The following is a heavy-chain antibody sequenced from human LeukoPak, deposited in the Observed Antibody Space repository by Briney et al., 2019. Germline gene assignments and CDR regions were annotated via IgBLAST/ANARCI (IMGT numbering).Heavy chain of an antibody. CDR3: ARDATGVAYGDYADY. CDR1: GYTFTGYF. Sequence: ASVKVSCKASGYTFTGYFIHWVRQAPGLGLEWMGWINPNSGGTNYAQKFQGRVTMTRDTSISTAYMELSRLSSDDTAVYYCARDATGVAYGDYADYWGQGTLVTVSS. J-gene: IGHJ4*02. D-gene: IGHD4-17*01. CDR2: INPNSGGT. V-gene: IGHV1-2*02.